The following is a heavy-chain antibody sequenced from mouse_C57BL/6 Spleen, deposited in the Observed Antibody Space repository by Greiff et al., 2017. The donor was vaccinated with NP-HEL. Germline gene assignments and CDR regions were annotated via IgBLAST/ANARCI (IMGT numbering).Heavy chain of an antibody. CDR2: IDPETGGT. Sequence: QVQLKESGAELVRPGASVTLSCKASGYTFTDYEMHWVKQTPVHGLEWIGAIDPETGGTAYNQKFKGKAILTADKSSSTAYMELRSLTSEDSAVYYCTGGYDEWYFDVWGTGTTVTVSS. V-gene: IGHV1-15*01. CDR3: TGGYDEWYFDV. D-gene: IGHD2-2*01. CDR1: GYTFTDYE. J-gene: IGHJ1*03.